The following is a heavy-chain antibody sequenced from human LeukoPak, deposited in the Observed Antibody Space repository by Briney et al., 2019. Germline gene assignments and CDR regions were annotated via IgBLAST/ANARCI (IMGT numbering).Heavy chain of an antibody. CDR2: IIPIFGTA. D-gene: IGHD5-12*01. J-gene: IGHJ6*02. Sequence: ASVKVSCKASGGTFSSYAISWVRQAPGQGLEWMGGIIPIFGTANYAQKFLGRVTITADESTSTAYMELSSLRSEDTAVYYCARDLDIVGGGMDVWGQGTTVTVSS. CDR1: GGTFSSYA. V-gene: IGHV1-69*13. CDR3: ARDLDIVGGGMDV.